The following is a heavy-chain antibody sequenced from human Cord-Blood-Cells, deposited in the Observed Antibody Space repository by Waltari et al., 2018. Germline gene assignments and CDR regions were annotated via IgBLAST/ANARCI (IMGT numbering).Heavy chain of an antibody. CDR3: AREAVYSGYDLTY. CDR2: INTNSGGT. Sequence: QVQLVQSGAEVKKPGASVKVSCKASGYTFTGYYMHWVRQAPGQGLEWMGWINTNSGGTNYAQKLQGRVTMTRDTSISTAYMELSRLRSDDTAVYYCAREAVYSGYDLTYWGQGTLVTVSS. CDR1: GYTFTGYY. J-gene: IGHJ4*02. D-gene: IGHD5-12*01. V-gene: IGHV1-2*02.